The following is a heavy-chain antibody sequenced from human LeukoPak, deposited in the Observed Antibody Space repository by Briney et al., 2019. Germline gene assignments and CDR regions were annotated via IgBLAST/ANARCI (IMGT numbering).Heavy chain of an antibody. Sequence: GGSLRLSCAPSGFTFRNYAMSWVRQAPGKGLEWVSAISDGGTSTFYADSVKGRFTISRDNSYNTLYLQMNTLRAEDTAIYYCVKDRGKAAAGWLDPWGQGTLVTVSS. CDR2: ISDGGTST. J-gene: IGHJ5*02. D-gene: IGHD6-13*01. CDR3: VKDRGKAAAGWLDP. CDR1: GFTFRNYA. V-gene: IGHV3-23*01.